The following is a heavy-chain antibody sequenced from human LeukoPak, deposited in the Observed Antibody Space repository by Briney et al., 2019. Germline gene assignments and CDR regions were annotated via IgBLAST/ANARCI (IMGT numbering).Heavy chain of an antibody. J-gene: IGHJ4*02. V-gene: IGHV4-59*11. CDR3: TREVSTVTFDY. CDR1: GGSISSHY. Sequence: SETLSLTCTVSGGSISSHYWTWIRQTPGKGLEWIGYVYYNGLTSYNASLRSRLILSVDTARNQVSLKLTSVTAADTAVYYCTREVSTVTFDYWGQGTLVTVSS. D-gene: IGHD4-17*01. CDR2: VYYNGLT.